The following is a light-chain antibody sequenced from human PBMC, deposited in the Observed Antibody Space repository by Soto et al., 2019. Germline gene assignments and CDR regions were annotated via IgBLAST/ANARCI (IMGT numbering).Light chain of an antibody. Sequence: EIVLTQSPATLSLSPGEGATLSCRASQSVSRYLAWYQQKPGQAPRLLIYDASSRAIGTPARFIGSGSGTDFTLTISSLEPEDFAAYYCQQRSNWPPGYTFGQGTKLEIK. CDR3: QQRSNWPPGYT. V-gene: IGKV3-11*01. J-gene: IGKJ2*01. CDR1: QSVSRY. CDR2: DAS.